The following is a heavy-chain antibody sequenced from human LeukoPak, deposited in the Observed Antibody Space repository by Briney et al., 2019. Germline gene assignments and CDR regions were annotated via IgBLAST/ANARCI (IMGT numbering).Heavy chain of an antibody. V-gene: IGHV3-30*01. CDR2: ISYDGSNK. J-gene: IGHJ4*02. D-gene: IGHD3-3*01. CDR1: GFTFSDYW. Sequence: GGSLRLSCAASGFTFSDYWMTWVRQAPGKGLEWVAVISYDGSNKYYADSVKGRFTISRDNSKNTLYLQMNSLRAEDTAVYYCARTNTNYDFWSGIDYWGQGTLVTVSS. CDR3: ARTNTNYDFWSGIDY.